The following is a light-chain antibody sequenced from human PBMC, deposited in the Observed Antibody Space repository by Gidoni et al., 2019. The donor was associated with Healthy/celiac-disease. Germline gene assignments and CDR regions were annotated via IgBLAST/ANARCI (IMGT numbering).Light chain of an antibody. V-gene: IGKV3-11*01. CDR1: QSVSSY. CDR3: QQRSNWPPNT. CDR2: DAS. J-gene: IGKJ5*01. Sequence: EILFTQSPATLSLSPAERATLSGRASQSVSSYLAWYQQKTGQAPRLLIYDASNRATGIPARFSGSGSGTDFTLTISSLEPEDFAVYYCQQRSNWPPNTFXQXTRLEIK.